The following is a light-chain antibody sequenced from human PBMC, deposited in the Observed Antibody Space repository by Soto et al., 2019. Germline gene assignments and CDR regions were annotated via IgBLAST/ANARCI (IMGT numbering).Light chain of an antibody. CDR2: KES. V-gene: IGKV1-5*03. Sequence: DIQMTQSRSTLSASVGDRVTIACRASQNIGDWLAWYQQKPGKAPNLLIYKESTLESGLPSRFSGRRSGTEFTLAISSLQPEDFATYYCQQYNDLSTFGGGTKVEI. J-gene: IGKJ4*01. CDR1: QNIGDW. CDR3: QQYNDLST.